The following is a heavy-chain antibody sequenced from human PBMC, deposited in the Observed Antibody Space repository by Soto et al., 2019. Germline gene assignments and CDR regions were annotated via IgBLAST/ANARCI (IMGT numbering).Heavy chain of an antibody. J-gene: IGHJ4*02. Sequence: QTGGSLSLSCVGSGFGFDSFAMSWVRQAPGKGLEWVSGIGGSGGATVYADSVKGRFTISRDNSRNTLYLQMNFLRGGDTAVYYCAKALWFGESSHYFDYWGQGTLVTVSS. CDR3: AKALWFGESSHYFDY. D-gene: IGHD3-10*01. CDR1: GFGFDSFA. V-gene: IGHV3-23*01. CDR2: IGGSGGAT.